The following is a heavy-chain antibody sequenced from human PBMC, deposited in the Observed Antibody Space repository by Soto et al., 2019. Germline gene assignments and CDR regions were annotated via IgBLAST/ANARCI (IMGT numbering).Heavy chain of an antibody. J-gene: IGHJ6*02. CDR3: ASSYSNYALIDYYYYGMDV. Sequence: GASVKVSCKASGYTFTGYAMHWVRQAPGQRLEWMGWINAGNGNTKYSQKFQGRFTITRDTSASTAYMELSSLRSEDTAVYYCASSYSNYALIDYYYYGMDVWGQGTTVTAP. CDR1: GYTFTGYA. V-gene: IGHV1-3*01. CDR2: INAGNGNT. D-gene: IGHD4-4*01.